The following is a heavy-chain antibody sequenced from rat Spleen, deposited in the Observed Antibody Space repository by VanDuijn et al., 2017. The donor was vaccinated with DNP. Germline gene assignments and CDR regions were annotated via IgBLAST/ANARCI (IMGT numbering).Heavy chain of an antibody. J-gene: IGHJ2*01. CDR3: ARGPNYGGYADYFDY. V-gene: IGHV5-27*01. CDR1: GFTFSYAW. Sequence: EVQLVESGGGPVQPGKSLKLTCATSGFTFSYAWMHWVRQAPTKGLEWVGYISTGGGSTYYPDSVKGRFTISRDNAKSTLYLQMNSLRSEDTATYYCARGPNYGGYADYFDYWGQGVTVTVSS. D-gene: IGHD1-11*01. CDR2: ISTGGGST.